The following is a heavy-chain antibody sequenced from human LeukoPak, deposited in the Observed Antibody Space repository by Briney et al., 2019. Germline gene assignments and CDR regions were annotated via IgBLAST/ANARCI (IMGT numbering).Heavy chain of an antibody. V-gene: IGHV1-2*02. CDR1: GYTFTGYY. CDR2: INPNSGGT. D-gene: IGHD5-24*01. J-gene: IGHJ6*03. CDR3: ARDRRWPAAGYYYYMDV. Sequence: ASVKVSCKASGYTFTGYYMHWVRQAPGQGLGWMGWINPNSGGTNYAQKFQGRVTMTRDTSISTAYMELSRLRSDDTAVYYCARDRRWPAAGYYYYMDVWGKGTTVTVSS.